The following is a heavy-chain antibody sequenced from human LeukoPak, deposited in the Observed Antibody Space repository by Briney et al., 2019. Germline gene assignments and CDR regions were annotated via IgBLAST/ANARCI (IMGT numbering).Heavy chain of an antibody. CDR1: GGSISSGSYY. D-gene: IGHD3-22*01. V-gene: IGHV4-61*02. CDR3: ARGGSLYYDSSGYLDY. CDR2: IYTSGST. J-gene: IGHJ4*02. Sequence: SQTLSLTCTVSGGSISSGSYYWSWIRQPAGKGLEWIGRIYTSGSTNYNPSLKSRVTISVDTSKNQFSLKLSSMTAADTAVYYCARGGSLYYDSSGYLDYWGQGTLVTVSS.